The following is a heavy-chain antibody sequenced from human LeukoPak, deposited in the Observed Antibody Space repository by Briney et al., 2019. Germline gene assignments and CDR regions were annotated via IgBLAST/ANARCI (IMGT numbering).Heavy chain of an antibody. CDR2: ISYDGSNK. Sequence: GGSLRLSCAASGFTFSSYGMHWVRQAPGKGLEWVAVISYDGSNKYYADSVKGRFTISRDNSKNTLYLQMNSLRAEDTAVYYCAKDVNSGSYLAHFDYWGQGTLVTVSS. CDR3: AKDVNSGSYLAHFDY. V-gene: IGHV3-30*18. D-gene: IGHD1-26*01. CDR1: GFTFSSYG. J-gene: IGHJ4*02.